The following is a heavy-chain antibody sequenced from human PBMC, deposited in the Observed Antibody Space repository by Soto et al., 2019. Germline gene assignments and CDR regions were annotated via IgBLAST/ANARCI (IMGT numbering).Heavy chain of an antibody. CDR1: GESVIYYY. Sequence: WDPLSLTPAVAGESVIYYYWTWIRQPTGKGLEWIGHIYYTGSTNYNPSLRSRVTMSQDTSKNQFSLKLASVTAADTAVYYCARSGYYGFVYWGQGALVTVSS. CDR3: ARSGYYGFVY. V-gene: IGHV4-59*02. D-gene: IGHD3-10*01. J-gene: IGHJ4*02. CDR2: IYYTGST.